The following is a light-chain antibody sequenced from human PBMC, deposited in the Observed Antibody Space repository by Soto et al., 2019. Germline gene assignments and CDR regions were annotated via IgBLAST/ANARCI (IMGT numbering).Light chain of an antibody. CDR1: ISNIGSNT. CDR3: AAWDDSLNGYV. J-gene: IGLJ1*01. Sequence: QSVLTQPPSASGTPGQRVTISCSGSISNIGSNTVNWYQQLPGTAPKRLIYSNNQRPSGVPDRFSGSKSGTSASLAISGLQSEDEADYYCAAWDDSLNGYVFGTGTKLTVL. CDR2: SNN. V-gene: IGLV1-44*01.